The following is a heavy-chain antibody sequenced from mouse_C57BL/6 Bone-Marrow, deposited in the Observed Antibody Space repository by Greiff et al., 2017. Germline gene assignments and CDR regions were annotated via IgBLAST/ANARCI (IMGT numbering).Heavy chain of an antibody. J-gene: IGHJ3*01. CDR3: AIYYCSSYGGFAY. CDR2: IWGVGST. Sequence: VKLVESGPGLVAPSQSLSITCTVSGFSLTSYGVDWVRQSPGQGLEWLGVIWGVGSTNYNSPLKSRLSISKDNSKSQVFLKMNSLQTDDTAMYYCAIYYCSSYGGFAYWGQGTLVTVSA. D-gene: IGHD1-1*01. CDR1: GFSLTSYG. V-gene: IGHV2-6*01.